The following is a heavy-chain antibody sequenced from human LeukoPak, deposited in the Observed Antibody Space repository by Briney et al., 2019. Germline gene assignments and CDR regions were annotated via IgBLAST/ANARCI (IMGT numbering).Heavy chain of an antibody. J-gene: IGHJ4*02. CDR3: VRLPYSSGWTNYFDY. CDR1: GGSISSYY. D-gene: IGHD6-19*01. Sequence: PSETLSLTCTVSGGSISSYYWSWIRQPPGKGVEWIGYISHSGSTYYNPSLKSRVTISVDTSKNQFSLKLSSVTAADTAVYYCVRLPYSSGWTNYFDYWGQGTLVTVSS. CDR2: ISHSGST. V-gene: IGHV4-59*08.